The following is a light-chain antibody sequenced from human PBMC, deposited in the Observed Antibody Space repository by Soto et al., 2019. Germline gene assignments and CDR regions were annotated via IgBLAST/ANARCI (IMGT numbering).Light chain of an antibody. Sequence: DIQMTHSPSSLSASVGDRVTITRRASQCIRDALGWYPQKPGKAPKRLIYAASSVQSGVPSRFSGSVSGTEFTLTISILQPEDFATYSCLQHNSYPQTFGQGTKVELK. J-gene: IGKJ1*01. V-gene: IGKV1-17*01. CDR2: AAS. CDR1: QCIRDA. CDR3: LQHNSYPQT.